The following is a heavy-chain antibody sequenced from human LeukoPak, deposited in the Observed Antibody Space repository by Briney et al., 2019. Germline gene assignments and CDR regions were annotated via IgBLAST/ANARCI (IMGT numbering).Heavy chain of an antibody. D-gene: IGHD6-19*01. Sequence: PSGTLSLTCGVSGGSISSSIRWSWVRQPPGKGLEWIGEIHHEGSTKYSPSLKSRVTISVDKSKNQFSLKLNSMTAADTAVYYCTAQGGWYIDYWGQGTLSPSPQ. CDR1: GGSISSSIR. V-gene: IGHV4-4*02. CDR3: TAQGGWYIDY. CDR2: IHHEGST. J-gene: IGHJ4*02.